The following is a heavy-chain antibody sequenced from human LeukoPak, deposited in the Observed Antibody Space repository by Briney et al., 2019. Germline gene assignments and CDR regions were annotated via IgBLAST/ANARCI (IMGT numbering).Heavy chain of an antibody. CDR2: VTHSGYT. J-gene: IGHJ3*01. CDR3: AREELFYDFWSGSHGAFDV. D-gene: IGHD3-3*01. Sequence: PSETLSLTCTVSGYSISSGRYWAWIRQPPGEGLEWIGSVTHSGYTNCNPSLKSRVTISVDMSKNHFSLQLSSVTAPDTALYYCAREELFYDFWSGSHGAFDVWGQGTMVSVSS. CDR1: GYSISSGRY. V-gene: IGHV4-38-2*02.